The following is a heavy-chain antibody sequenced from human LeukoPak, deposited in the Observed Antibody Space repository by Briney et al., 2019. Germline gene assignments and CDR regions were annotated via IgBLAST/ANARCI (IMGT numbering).Heavy chain of an antibody. V-gene: IGHV4-39*07. CDR3: ARVPLLRSYYYGMDV. CDR1: GGSISSSSYY. CDR2: IYYSGST. J-gene: IGHJ6*02. D-gene: IGHD2-15*01. Sequence: SETLSLTCIVSGGSISSSSYYWGWIRQPPGKGLEWIGSIYYSGSTYYNPSLKSRVTISVDTSKNQFSLKLSSVTAADTAVYYCARVPLLRSYYYGMDVWGQGTTVTVSS.